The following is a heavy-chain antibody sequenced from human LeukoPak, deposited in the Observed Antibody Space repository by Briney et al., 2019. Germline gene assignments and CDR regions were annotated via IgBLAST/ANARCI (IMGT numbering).Heavy chain of an antibody. Sequence: PGRSLRLSCAASGFTFSSYAMHWVRQAPGKGLEWVAVISYDGSNKYYADPVKGRFTISRDNSKNTLYLQMNSLRAEDTAVYYCARASYCSSTSCYRYFDYWGQGTLVTVSS. CDR3: ARASYCSSTSCYRYFDY. CDR2: ISYDGSNK. V-gene: IGHV3-30-3*01. CDR1: GFTFSSYA. J-gene: IGHJ4*02. D-gene: IGHD2-2*02.